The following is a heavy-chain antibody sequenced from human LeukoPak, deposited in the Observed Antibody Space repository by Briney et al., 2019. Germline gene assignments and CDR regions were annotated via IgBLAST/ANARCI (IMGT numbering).Heavy chain of an antibody. CDR1: GGSISSSSYY. CDR2: IYYSGST. CDR3: ARHKSYSNYQWFDP. Sequence: SETLSLTCTVSGGSISSSSYYWGWIRQPPGKGLEWIGSIYYSGSTYYNPSLKSRVTISVDTSKNQFSLKLSSVTAADTAVYYCARHKSYSNYQWFDPWGQGTLVTVSS. J-gene: IGHJ5*02. V-gene: IGHV4-39*01. D-gene: IGHD4-11*01.